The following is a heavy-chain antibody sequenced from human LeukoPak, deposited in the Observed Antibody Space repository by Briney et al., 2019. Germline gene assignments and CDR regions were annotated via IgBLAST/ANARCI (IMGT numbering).Heavy chain of an antibody. V-gene: IGHV3-23*01. CDR2: ISGSGGST. CDR3: AKDGDSSGYDY. Sequence: GGSLRLSCAASGFTFMTYWMSWVRQAPGKGLEWVSAISGSGGSTYYADSVKGRFTISRDNSKNTLYLQMNSLRAEDTAVYYCAKDGDSSGYDYWGQGTLVTVSS. CDR1: GFTFMTYW. D-gene: IGHD3-22*01. J-gene: IGHJ4*02.